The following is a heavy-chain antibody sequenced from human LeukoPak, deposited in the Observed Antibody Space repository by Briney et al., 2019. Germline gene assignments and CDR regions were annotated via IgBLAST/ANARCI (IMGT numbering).Heavy chain of an antibody. V-gene: IGHV1-2*02. CDR3: ARDRYGDGFAHFDY. D-gene: IGHD5-24*01. CDR1: GYTFTSYA. J-gene: IGHJ4*02. Sequence: GASVTVSCKASGYTFTSYAMHWVRQAPGQGLEWMGWITPSGGTNYPQKFQGRVAITRDTSITTAYMDLSRLTSDDTAVYYCARDRYGDGFAHFDYWGQGVLVTVSS. CDR2: ITPSGGT.